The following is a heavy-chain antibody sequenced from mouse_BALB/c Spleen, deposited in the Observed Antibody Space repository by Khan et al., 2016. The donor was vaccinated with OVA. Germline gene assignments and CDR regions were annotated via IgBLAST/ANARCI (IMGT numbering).Heavy chain of an antibody. CDR2: IYPGTDNT. CDR1: GYISTSYW. CDR3: AREEALYHFDH. Sequence: QMQLEESGAELVRPGASVKLSCKTSGYISTSYWIHWVKQRSGQGLEWIARIYPGTDNTYYNEKFKDKATLTADKSSSTAYMQLSSLKSEDSDVYCCAREEALYHFDHWGQGTTLTVSS. D-gene: IGHD3-2*02. J-gene: IGHJ2*01. V-gene: IGHV1-76*01.